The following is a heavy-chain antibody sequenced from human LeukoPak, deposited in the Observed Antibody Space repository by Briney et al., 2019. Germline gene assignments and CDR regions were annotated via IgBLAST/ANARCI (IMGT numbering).Heavy chain of an antibody. CDR3: AKDIERGYYYGMDV. CDR2: ISWSGGSI. J-gene: IGHJ6*02. CDR1: GFTFYDYA. Sequence: GGSLRLSCAASGFTFYDYAMHWVRQAPGKGLEWVSGISWSGGSIGYADSVKGRFTIDRDNAKNSLYLQMNRLRAEDTALYYCAKDIERGYYYGMDVWGQGTTVTVSS. V-gene: IGHV3-9*01.